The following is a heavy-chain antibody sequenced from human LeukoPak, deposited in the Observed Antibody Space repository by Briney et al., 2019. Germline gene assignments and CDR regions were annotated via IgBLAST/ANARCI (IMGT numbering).Heavy chain of an antibody. CDR3: ARDPRTTGKSNYGMDV. J-gene: IGHJ6*02. Sequence: GSLRLSCAASGITVSSNYMSWVRQPPGKGLEWVSIIYSGGTTYYADSVQGRFTISRVNSKNTVYLQMNSLRVEDTAVYYCARDPRTTGKSNYGMDVWGQGTTVTVSS. CDR2: IYSGGTT. CDR1: GITVSSNY. D-gene: IGHD4-17*01. V-gene: IGHV3-53*01.